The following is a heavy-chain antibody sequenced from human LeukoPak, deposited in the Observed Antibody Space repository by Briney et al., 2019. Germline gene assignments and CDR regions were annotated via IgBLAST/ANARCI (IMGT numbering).Heavy chain of an antibody. V-gene: IGHV5-51*01. J-gene: IGHJ4*02. CDR3: ARLNGHYDSSGSWVSFFDY. CDR2: IYPGDSDT. Sequence: GESLKISCKGSGYSFTSYWIGWVRQMPGKGLEWMGIIYPGDSDTRYGPSFQGQVTFSADKSISTAYLQWSSLKASDTAMYYCARLNGHYDSSGSWVSFFDYWGQGTLVTVSS. D-gene: IGHD3-22*01. CDR1: GYSFTSYW.